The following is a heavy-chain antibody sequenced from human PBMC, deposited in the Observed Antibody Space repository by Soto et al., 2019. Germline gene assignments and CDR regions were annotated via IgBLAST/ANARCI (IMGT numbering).Heavy chain of an antibody. D-gene: IGHD5-18*01. CDR1: GFIFRNYG. Sequence: PGGSLRLSCAASGFIFRNYGMHWVRQTPGRGLEWVAVISYDGSNKHYADSVKGRFTISRDNSKNTLYLQMNSLRAEDTAVYYCARRIQPYYFDYWGQGTLVTVSS. J-gene: IGHJ4*02. CDR3: ARRIQPYYFDY. V-gene: IGHV3-30*03. CDR2: ISYDGSNK.